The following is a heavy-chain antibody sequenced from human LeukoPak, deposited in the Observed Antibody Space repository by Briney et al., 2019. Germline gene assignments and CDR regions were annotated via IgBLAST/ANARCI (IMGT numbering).Heavy chain of an antibody. CDR1: GFTFSSYG. D-gene: IGHD5-18*01. V-gene: IGHV3-30*03. CDR3: ARGGYSYGYDAFDI. Sequence: PGGSLRLSCAASGFTFSSYGMHWVRQAPGKGLEWVAVISYDGSNKYYADSVKGRFTISRDNSKSTLYLQMNSLRAEDMAVYYCARGGYSYGYDAFDIWGQGTMVTVSS. J-gene: IGHJ3*02. CDR2: ISYDGSNK.